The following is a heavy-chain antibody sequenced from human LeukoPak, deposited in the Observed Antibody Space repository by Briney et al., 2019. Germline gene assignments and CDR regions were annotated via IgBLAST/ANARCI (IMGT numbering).Heavy chain of an antibody. CDR3: AEDNPRDSSGWGGAFDI. D-gene: IGHD6-25*01. Sequence: GGSLRLSCAASGFTFSSYAMSWVRQAPGKGLEWVSSISSSGASTYYAGSVKGRFTISRDHSKNTLYLQMNSLRAEDTAIYYCAEDNPRDSSGWGGAFDIWGQGTMVTVSS. V-gene: IGHV3-23*01. J-gene: IGHJ3*02. CDR1: GFTFSSYA. CDR2: ISSSGAST.